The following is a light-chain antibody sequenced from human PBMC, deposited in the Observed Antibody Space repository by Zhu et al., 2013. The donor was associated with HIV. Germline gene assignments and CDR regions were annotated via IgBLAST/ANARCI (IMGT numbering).Light chain of an antibody. J-gene: IGKJ2*04. CDR3: QNYGSSLQRCS. CDR1: QSLRSSY. V-gene: IGKV3-20*01. Sequence: EVVLTQSPGTLSLSPGETATLSCRASQSLRSSYLAWFQQKSGQAPRLLIYGASTRATGIPDRFSGSGSGTDFTLTISRLEPEDFAVYYCQNYGSSLQRCSFGQGTKLEI. CDR2: GAS.